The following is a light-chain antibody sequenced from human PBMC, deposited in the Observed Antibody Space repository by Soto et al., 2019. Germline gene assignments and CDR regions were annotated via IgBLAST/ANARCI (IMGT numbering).Light chain of an antibody. CDR2: EVS. CDR1: SGDIGAYIY. V-gene: IGLV2-8*01. CDR3: SSYAVINNFV. J-gene: IGLJ1*01. Sequence: QSVLTKPPSASGTPGQSVTISCTGTSGDIGAYIYVSRYQQHPGKAPKRIISEVSRRPSGVPERFSGSKSGNTASLTVSGLQADEDAHYYSSSYAVINNFVFGTGTKVTV.